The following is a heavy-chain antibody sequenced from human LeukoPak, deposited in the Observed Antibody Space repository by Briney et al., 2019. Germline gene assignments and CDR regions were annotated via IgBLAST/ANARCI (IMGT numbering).Heavy chain of an antibody. D-gene: IGHD3-3*01. Sequence: ASVKVSCKASGYTFTSYGISWVRQAPGQGLEWMGWISAYNGNTNYAQKLQGRVTITTDTSTSTAYMELRSLRSDDTAVYYCARVSAAYYDFWSAYPHSLIYWGQGTLVTVSS. J-gene: IGHJ4*02. CDR1: GYTFTSYG. CDR3: ARVSAAYYDFWSAYPHSLIY. CDR2: ISAYNGNT. V-gene: IGHV1-18*01.